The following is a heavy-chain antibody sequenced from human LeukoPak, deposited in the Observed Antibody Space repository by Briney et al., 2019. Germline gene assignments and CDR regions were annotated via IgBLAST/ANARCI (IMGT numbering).Heavy chain of an antibody. V-gene: IGHV3-23*01. J-gene: IGHJ4*02. CDR3: AKASVVAAPGYFDY. CDR2: ISGSGGST. D-gene: IGHD2-15*01. Sequence: GGSLRLSCAASGFTFSNHGMNWVRQAPGKGLEWVSAISGSGGSTYYADSAKGRFTISRDNSKNTLYLQMNSLRAEDTAVYYCAKASVVAAPGYFDYWGQGTLVTVSS. CDR1: GFTFSNHG.